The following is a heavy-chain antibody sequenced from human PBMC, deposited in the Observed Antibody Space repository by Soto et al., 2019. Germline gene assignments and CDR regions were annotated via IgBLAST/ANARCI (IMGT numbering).Heavy chain of an antibody. CDR2: ISGSGGST. D-gene: IGHD2-2*01. V-gene: IGHV3-23*01. Sequence: EVQLLESGGGLVQPGGSLRLSCVASGFTFSSYAMSWVRQAPGKGLEWVSAISGSGGSTYYADSVKGRFTISRDNSKNTLYLQMNSLRAEDTAVYYCAKEGGIIVVVPAADFDYWGQGTLVTVSS. CDR1: GFTFSSYA. J-gene: IGHJ4*02. CDR3: AKEGGIIVVVPAADFDY.